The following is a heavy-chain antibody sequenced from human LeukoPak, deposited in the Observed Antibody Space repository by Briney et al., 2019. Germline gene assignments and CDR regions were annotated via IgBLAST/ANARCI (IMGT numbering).Heavy chain of an antibody. CDR1: GFTFSSHW. Sequence: PGGSLRLSCAASGFTFSSHWMHWVRQAPGKGLVWVSRINSDGSITSYAGSVKGRFTISRDNAKDTLYLQMNSLRAEDAAVYYCASPMWDTAIHDYWGQGTLVTVSS. J-gene: IGHJ4*02. V-gene: IGHV3-74*01. CDR3: ASPMWDTAIHDY. D-gene: IGHD5-18*01. CDR2: INSDGSIT.